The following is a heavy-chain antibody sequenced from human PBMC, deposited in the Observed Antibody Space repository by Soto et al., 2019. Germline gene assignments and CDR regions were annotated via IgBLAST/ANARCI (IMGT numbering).Heavy chain of an antibody. J-gene: IGHJ6*02. V-gene: IGHV3-30-3*01. D-gene: IGHD6-13*01. CDR3: ARGAGGSSSWYHMDV. Sequence: QVQLVESGGGVVQPGRSLRLSCAASGFTFSSYAMHWVRQAPGKGLEWVAVISYDGSNKYYADSVKGRFTISRDNSKNTLYLQMNSLRAEDTAVYYCARGAGGSSSWYHMDVWGQGTTVTVSS. CDR1: GFTFSSYA. CDR2: ISYDGSNK.